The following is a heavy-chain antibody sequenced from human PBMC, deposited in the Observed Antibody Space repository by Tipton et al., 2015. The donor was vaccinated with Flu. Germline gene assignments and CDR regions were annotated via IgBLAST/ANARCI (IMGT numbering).Heavy chain of an antibody. CDR1: GDSISSYY. CDR2: IYTSGST. CDR3: ARRSYSNYVPDPKNWFDP. D-gene: IGHD4-11*01. J-gene: IGHJ5*02. Sequence: TLSLTCTVSGDSISSYYWSWIRQPAGKGLEWIGRIYTSGSTKKNPSLKSRVSMSVDTSKNQFSLHLSSVTAADTAVYYCARRSYSNYVPDPKNWFDPWGQGTLVTVSS. V-gene: IGHV4-4*07.